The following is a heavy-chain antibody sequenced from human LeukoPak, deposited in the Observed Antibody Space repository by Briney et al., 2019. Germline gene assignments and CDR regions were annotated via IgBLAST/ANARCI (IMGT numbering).Heavy chain of an antibody. CDR3: ARGEFAWIQGSYGLNV. CDR2: IKQDGSDK. J-gene: IGHJ6*02. V-gene: IGHV3-7*01. Sequence: GGSLRLSCTASGFTFSDYWMTWVRQAPGKGPEWVANIKQDGSDKYYVDSVKGRFTISRDNAKNALYLQVNSLRPEDTAVYYCARGEFAWIQGSYGLNVWGQGTTVTVSS. CDR1: GFTFSDYW. D-gene: IGHD5-18*01.